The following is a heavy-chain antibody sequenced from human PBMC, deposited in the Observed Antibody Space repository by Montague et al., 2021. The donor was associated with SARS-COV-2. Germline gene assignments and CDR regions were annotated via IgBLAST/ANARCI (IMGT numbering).Heavy chain of an antibody. V-gene: IGHV3-23*01. CDR2: VRSSGGSP. J-gene: IGHJ4*02. D-gene: IGHD1-26*01. Sequence: SLRLSCAASGFIFSSFAMSWVRQAPGKGLEWVSAVRSSGGSPNYADSVKGRFTIYRDNSNNMLYLQMNGLRAEDTAVYYCAKDMWDLYYFAYWGQGTLVTVSS. CDR3: AKDMWDLYYFAY. CDR1: GFIFSSFA.